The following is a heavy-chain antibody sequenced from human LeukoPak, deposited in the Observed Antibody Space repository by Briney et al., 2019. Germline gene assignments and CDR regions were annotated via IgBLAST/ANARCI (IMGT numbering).Heavy chain of an antibody. CDR3: ATRYCSSTSCSSLGYYYYYMDV. V-gene: IGHV1-69*01. CDR2: IIPIFGTA. CDR1: GGTFSSYA. Sequence: SVKVSCKASGGTFSSYAISWVRQAPGQGLEWMGGIIPIFGTANYAQKFQGRVTITADESTSTAYMELSSLRSEDTAVYYCATRYCSSTSCSSLGYYYYYMDVWGKGTTVTVSS. J-gene: IGHJ6*03. D-gene: IGHD2-2*01.